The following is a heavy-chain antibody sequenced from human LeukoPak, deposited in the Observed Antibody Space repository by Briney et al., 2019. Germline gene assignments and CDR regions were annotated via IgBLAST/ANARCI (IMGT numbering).Heavy chain of an antibody. V-gene: IGHV3-30*02. CDR1: GFTFSSYV. Sequence: PGGSLRLSCAASGFTFSSYVMHWVRQAPGKGLEWVAFIRYDGSNKYYADSVKGRFTISRDNAKNSLYLQMNSLRAEDTAVYYCARVGVLYDSSGYLDYWGLGNLVTVSS. CDR3: ARVGVLYDSSGYLDY. J-gene: IGHJ4*02. CDR2: IRYDGSNK. D-gene: IGHD3-22*01.